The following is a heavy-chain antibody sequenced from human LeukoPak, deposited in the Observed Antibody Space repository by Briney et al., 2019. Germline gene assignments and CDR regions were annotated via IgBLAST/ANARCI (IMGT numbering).Heavy chain of an antibody. D-gene: IGHD4-23*01. CDR2: ISWNSGSI. CDR1: GFTFDDYA. CDR3: AKDSPGGTEFDY. J-gene: IGHJ4*02. Sequence: GRSLRLSCAASGFTFDDYAMHWVRQAPGKGLEWVSGISWNSGSIGYADSVKGRFTISRDNAKNSLYLQMNSLRAEDTALYYCAKDSPGGTEFDYWGQGTLVTVSS. V-gene: IGHV3-9*01.